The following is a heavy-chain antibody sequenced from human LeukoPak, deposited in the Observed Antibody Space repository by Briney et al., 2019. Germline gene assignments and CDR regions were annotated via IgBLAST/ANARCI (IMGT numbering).Heavy chain of an antibody. CDR1: GGTFSSHA. J-gene: IGHJ4*02. Sequence: SVKVSCKASGGTFSSHAISWVRQAPGQGLEWMGGIIPIFGTANYAQKFQGRVTITADESTSTAYMELSSLRSEDTAVYYCARDLLTGKDYWGQGTLVTVSS. CDR2: IIPIFGTA. V-gene: IGHV1-69*13. CDR3: ARDLLTGKDY. D-gene: IGHD7-27*01.